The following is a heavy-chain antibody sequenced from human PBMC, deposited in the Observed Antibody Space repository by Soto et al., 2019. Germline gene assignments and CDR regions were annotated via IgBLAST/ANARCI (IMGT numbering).Heavy chain of an antibody. J-gene: IGHJ4*02. CDR1: GFSFSDYG. CDR2: IADDGSNK. D-gene: IGHD3-16*01. CDR3: AKLPPQEDDYVCGNLDSAH. Sequence: QVQLAESGGVVVQPGRSLRLSCAASGFSFSDYGMHWVRQAPGKGLEWVAFIADDGSNKKYIDSVKGRYTISRDNSKKTLYLQMNNLRVEDTAVYYCAKLPPQEDDYVCGNLDSAHWGQGTLVTVSS. V-gene: IGHV3-30*18.